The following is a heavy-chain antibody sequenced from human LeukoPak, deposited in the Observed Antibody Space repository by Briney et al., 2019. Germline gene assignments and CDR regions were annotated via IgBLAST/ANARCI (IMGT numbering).Heavy chain of an antibody. Sequence: PGGSLRLSCAGSGFTLSSHEVNWVRQAPGKGLEWVSYISRSSSTIYYADSVKGRFTISRDNAKNSLYLQMNSLRAEDTAVYYCARRVIVAGLDYWGQGTLVTVSS. CDR3: ARRVIVAGLDY. CDR2: ISRSSSTI. D-gene: IGHD3-22*01. V-gene: IGHV3-48*03. CDR1: GFTLSSHE. J-gene: IGHJ4*02.